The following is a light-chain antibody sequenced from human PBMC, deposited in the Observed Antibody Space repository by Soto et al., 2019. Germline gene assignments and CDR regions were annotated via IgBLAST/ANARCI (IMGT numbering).Light chain of an antibody. Sequence: IQMTQSPSSLSASVGDRVTITCRASHGIISALAWYQQKPGKAPKLLIYDASSLESGVPSRFSGSGSGKEFNLTITSLQPDDFATYYCQQYNSYPWTFGQGTKVDIK. J-gene: IGKJ1*01. CDR3: QQYNSYPWT. V-gene: IGKV1-13*02. CDR2: DAS. CDR1: HGIISA.